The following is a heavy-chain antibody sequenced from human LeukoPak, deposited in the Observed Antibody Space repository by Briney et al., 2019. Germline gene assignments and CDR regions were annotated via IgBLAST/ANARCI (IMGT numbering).Heavy chain of an antibody. CDR1: GGSISSSSYY. CDR3: ARAICYTVENTNCCYYVDI. CDR2: IYYSGST. V-gene: IGHV4-39*01. D-gene: IGHD3-16*02. J-gene: IGHJ6*03. Sequence: SETLSLTCTVSGGSISSSSYYWGWIRQPPGKGLEWIGSIYYSGSTYYNPSLKSRVTISVDTYKNQFSLKLTSVTAPDPAVYYSARAICYTVENTNCCYYVDIWGKGTTVSVS.